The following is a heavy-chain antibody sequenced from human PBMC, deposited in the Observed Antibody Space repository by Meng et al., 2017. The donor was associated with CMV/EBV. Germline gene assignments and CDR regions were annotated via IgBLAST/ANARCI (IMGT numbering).Heavy chain of an antibody. Sequence: ASVKVSCKASGYTVTSYYMHLVRQAPGQGLAWMGIINPSGGSTSYAQKFQGRVTMTRDTSTSTVYMELSSLRSEDTAVYYCARAGDGDAHFDYWGQGTLVTVSS. V-gene: IGHV1-46*01. CDR1: GYTVTSYY. CDR3: ARAGDGDAHFDY. J-gene: IGHJ4*02. CDR2: INPSGGST. D-gene: IGHD4-17*01.